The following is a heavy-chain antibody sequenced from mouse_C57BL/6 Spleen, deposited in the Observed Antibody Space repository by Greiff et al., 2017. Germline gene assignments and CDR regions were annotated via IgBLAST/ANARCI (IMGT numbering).Heavy chain of an antibody. D-gene: IGHD1-1*01. V-gene: IGHV1-72*01. J-gene: IGHJ1*03. CDR3: ASITDGSSHWYFDV. CDR2: IDPNSGGT. Sequence: VQLQQPGAELVRPGSSVKLSCKASGYTFTSYWMHWVKQRPGRGLEWIGRIDPNSGGTKYNEKFKSKATLTVDKPSSTAYMQLSSLTSEDSAVYYCASITDGSSHWYFDVWGTGTTVTVSS. CDR1: GYTFTSYW.